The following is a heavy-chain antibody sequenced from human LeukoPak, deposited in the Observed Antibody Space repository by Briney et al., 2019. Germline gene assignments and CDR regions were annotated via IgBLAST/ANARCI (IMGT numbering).Heavy chain of an antibody. Sequence: GESLKISCAVSGLTVSTNYMSWVRQAPGKGLEWVSVIYSGGSTYYADSVKGRFTISRDNSKNTLYLQMNSLRAEDTAVYYCARESGYDHFDYWGQGTLVTVSS. D-gene: IGHD5-12*01. CDR1: GLTVSTNY. CDR2: IYSGGST. V-gene: IGHV3-53*01. CDR3: ARESGYDHFDY. J-gene: IGHJ4*02.